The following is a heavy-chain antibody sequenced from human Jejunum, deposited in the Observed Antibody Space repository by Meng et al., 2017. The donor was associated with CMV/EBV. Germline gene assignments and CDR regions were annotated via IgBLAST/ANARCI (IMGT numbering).Heavy chain of an antibody. CDR1: GITLNREA. CDR2: ISHNGTNQ. J-gene: IGHJ4*02. V-gene: IGHV3-30*09. Sequence: GITLNREAMQWARQAPGKGLEWVATISHNGTNQYYADSVKGRFAISRDNSKNTVSLHLSSLTTEDTAVYYCAGEYQLLNTPYFESWGQGTLVTVSS. D-gene: IGHD2-2*01. CDR3: AGEYQLLNTPYFES.